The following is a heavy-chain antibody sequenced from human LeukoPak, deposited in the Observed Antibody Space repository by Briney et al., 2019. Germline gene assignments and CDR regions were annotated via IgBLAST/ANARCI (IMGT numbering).Heavy chain of an antibody. V-gene: IGHV4-59*08. CDR3: ARHFPQHLARTPYSYHYMDF. Sequence: SETLSLTCTVSGGSINSYYWSWIRQSPGKGLKWIGCIYSDGSTIYNPSLKSRVTISVDTSKNQFSLKLSSVTAADTAVYYCARHFPQHLARTPYSYHYMDFCGKGTTVTVSS. D-gene: IGHD6-13*01. CDR2: IYSDGST. J-gene: IGHJ6*03. CDR1: GGSINSYY.